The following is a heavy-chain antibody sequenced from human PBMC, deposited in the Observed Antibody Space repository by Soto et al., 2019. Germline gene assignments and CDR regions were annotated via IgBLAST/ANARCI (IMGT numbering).Heavy chain of an antibody. CDR3: ARLRLPGYSNCVAFDI. CDR1: GYTFTSYA. D-gene: IGHD4-4*01. J-gene: IGHJ3*02. CDR2: INAGNGNT. V-gene: IGHV1-3*01. Sequence: QVQLVQSGAEVKKPGASVKVSCKASGYTFTSYAMHWVRQAPGQRLEWMGWINAGNGNTKYSQKFQGRVTITRDTSASTAYMELSSLRSEDTAVYYCARLRLPGYSNCVAFDIWGQGTMVTVSS.